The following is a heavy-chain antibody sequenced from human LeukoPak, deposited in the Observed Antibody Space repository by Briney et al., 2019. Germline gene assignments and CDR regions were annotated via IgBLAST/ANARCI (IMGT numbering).Heavy chain of an antibody. V-gene: IGHV3-49*04. Sequence: QPGRSLRLSCTASGFTFGDYAMSWVRQAPGKGLEWVSFIRSKAYGGTTEYAASVKGRFTISRDDSKSIAYLQMNSLKTEDTAVYYCTRTIEGTFDIWGQGTMVTVSS. CDR2: IRSKAYGGTT. CDR1: GFTFGDYA. J-gene: IGHJ3*02. CDR3: TRTIEGTFDI. D-gene: IGHD5-24*01.